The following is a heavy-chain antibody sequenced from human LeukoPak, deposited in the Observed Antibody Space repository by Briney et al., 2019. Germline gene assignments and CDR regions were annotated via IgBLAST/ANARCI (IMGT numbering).Heavy chain of an antibody. D-gene: IGHD2-2*01. Sequence: PSETLSLTCAVYGGSFSGYYWSWIRQPPGKGLEWIGEINHSGSTNYNPSLKSRVTISVDTSKNQFSLKLSSVTAADTAVYYCASARTTAFMDVWGKGTTVTVSS. CDR3: ASARTTAFMDV. CDR1: GGSFSGYY. CDR2: INHSGST. V-gene: IGHV4-34*01. J-gene: IGHJ6*04.